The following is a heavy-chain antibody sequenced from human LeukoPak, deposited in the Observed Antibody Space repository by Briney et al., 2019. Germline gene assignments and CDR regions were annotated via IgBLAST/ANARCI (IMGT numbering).Heavy chain of an antibody. CDR1: GGSISNYY. J-gene: IGHJ4*02. D-gene: IGHD5-18*01. Sequence: SETLSLTCTVSGGSISNYYWSWIRQPVGKGLEWIGRINTSGSTDYNPSLKSRVTMSVDTAKNQFSLNLSSLTAADTAVYYCARSRGTTLVTRFDYWGQGTLVTVSS. CDR2: INTSGST. V-gene: IGHV4-4*07. CDR3: ARSRGTTLVTRFDY.